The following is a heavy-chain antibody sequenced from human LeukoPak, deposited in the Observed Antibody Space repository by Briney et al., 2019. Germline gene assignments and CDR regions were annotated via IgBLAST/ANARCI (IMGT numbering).Heavy chain of an antibody. Sequence: PSETLSLTCAVYGGSFSGYYWGWIRQPPGKGLEWIGEINHSGSTNYNPSLKSRVTISVDTSKNQFSLKLSSVTAADTAVYYCAGKTGTFDYWGQGTLVTVSS. CDR3: AGKTGTFDY. CDR2: INHSGST. CDR1: GGSFSGYY. D-gene: IGHD1-1*01. J-gene: IGHJ4*02. V-gene: IGHV4-34*01.